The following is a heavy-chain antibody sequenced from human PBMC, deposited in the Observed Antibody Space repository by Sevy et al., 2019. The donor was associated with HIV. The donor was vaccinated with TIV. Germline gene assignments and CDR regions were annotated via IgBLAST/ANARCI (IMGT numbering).Heavy chain of an antibody. Sequence: GGSLRLSCAASGFTFSSYSMNWVRQAPGKGLEWVSSISSSSGYIYYADSVKGRFTISRDNAKNSLYLQMNSLRAEDTAVYYYARDLLVAATDYYYYGMDVWGQGTTVTVSS. CDR3: ARDLLVAATDYYYYGMDV. CDR2: ISSSSGYI. V-gene: IGHV3-21*01. D-gene: IGHD2-15*01. CDR1: GFTFSSYS. J-gene: IGHJ6*02.